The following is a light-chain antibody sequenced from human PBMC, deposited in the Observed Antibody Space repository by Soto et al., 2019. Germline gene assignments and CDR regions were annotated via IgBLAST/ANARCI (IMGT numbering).Light chain of an antibody. CDR1: QSVYNRH. CDR2: GAS. V-gene: IGKV3-20*01. J-gene: IGKJ4*01. Sequence: EIVLTQSPGTLSFSPGERVTLSCRASQSVYNRHLAWYQQKPGQAPRPLIFGASTRATGIPDRFSGSGSGTDFTLAIRRLEPEDFAVYYCQQYGVSPLTFGGGPKVE. CDR3: QQYGVSPLT.